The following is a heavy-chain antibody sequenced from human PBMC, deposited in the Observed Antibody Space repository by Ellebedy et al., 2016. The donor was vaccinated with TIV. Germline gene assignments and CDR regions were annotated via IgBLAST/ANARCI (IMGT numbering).Heavy chain of an antibody. CDR2: IYSSGTT. V-gene: IGHV4-59*01. CDR3: ASLKGESVYYGLDV. Sequence: SETLSLTXTVSGDYISSYYWSWIRQPPGKGLEWIGYIYSSGTTVYSPSLKSRVTMSIDTSKNQFSLRLNSVTAADAAVYYCASLKGESVYYGLDVWGQGTTVTVSS. J-gene: IGHJ6*02. CDR1: GDYISSYY. D-gene: IGHD2/OR15-2a*01.